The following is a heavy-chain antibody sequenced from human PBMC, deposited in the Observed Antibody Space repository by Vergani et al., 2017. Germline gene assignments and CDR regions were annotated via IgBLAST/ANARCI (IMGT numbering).Heavy chain of an antibody. V-gene: IGHV3-33*01. J-gene: IGHJ5*02. CDR2: TWYDGNNK. CDR3: ARDLRLLYNRFDP. Sequence: QVQLVESGGGVVQPGRSLRLSCAASGFTFNQYGMHWVRQAPGTGLAWVAVTWYDGNNKQYADSVKGRFTISRDKSKSTMYLQMNSLRDEDTGVYYCARDLRLLYNRFDPWGQGTLVTVSS. D-gene: IGHD1-14*01. CDR1: GFTFNQYG.